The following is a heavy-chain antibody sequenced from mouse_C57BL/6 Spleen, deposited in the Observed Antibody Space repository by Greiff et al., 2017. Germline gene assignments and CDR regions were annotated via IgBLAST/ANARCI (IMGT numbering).Heavy chain of an antibody. CDR3: ARQYYYGSSYWYFDV. J-gene: IGHJ1*03. CDR2: ISGGGGNT. D-gene: IGHD1-1*01. Sequence: EVQVVESGGGLVKPGGSLKLSCAASGFTFSSYTMSWVRQTPEKRLEWVATISGGGGNTYYPDSVKGRFTISRDNAKNTLYLQMSSLRSEDTALYYCARQYYYGSSYWYFDVWGTGTTVTVSS. V-gene: IGHV5-9*01. CDR1: GFTFSSYT.